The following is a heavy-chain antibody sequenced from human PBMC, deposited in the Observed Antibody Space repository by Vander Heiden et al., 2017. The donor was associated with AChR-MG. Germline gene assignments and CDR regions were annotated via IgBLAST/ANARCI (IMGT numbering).Heavy chain of an antibody. V-gene: IGHV3-9*01. J-gene: IGHJ4*02. CDR2: ISWNSGSI. CDR1: GFTFHDYA. CDR3: AKVSKVGATMYYFDY. Sequence: EVQLVASGGGLVQPGRSLRLSCAASGFTFHDYAMHWVRQGPGKGLEWVSGISWNSGSIGYADSVKGRFTISRDNAKNSLYLQMNSLRAEDTALYYCAKVSKVGATMYYFDYWGQGTLVTVSS. D-gene: IGHD1-26*01.